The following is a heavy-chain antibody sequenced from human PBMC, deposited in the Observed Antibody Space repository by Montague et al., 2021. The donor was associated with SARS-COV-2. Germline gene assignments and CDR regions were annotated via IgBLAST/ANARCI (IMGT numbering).Heavy chain of an antibody. CDR3: ARDLAVDY. Sequence: SLRLSCAASGFTFRDHYMNWIRQAPGEGLEWVSSISSSGTTLYYASSVKGRFTISRDNAKNSLYLQMNSLRAEDTAVYYCARDLAVDYWGQGTLVTVSS. CDR1: GFTFRDHY. CDR2: ISSSGTTL. V-gene: IGHV3-11*01. J-gene: IGHJ4*02.